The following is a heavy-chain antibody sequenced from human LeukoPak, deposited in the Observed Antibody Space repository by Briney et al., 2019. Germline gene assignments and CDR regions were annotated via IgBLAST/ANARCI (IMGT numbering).Heavy chain of an antibody. CDR2: IYYSGST. CDR3: ARDRVYYDYVWGSYNWFDP. CDR1: GGSINSGNYY. J-gene: IGHJ5*02. D-gene: IGHD3-16*01. Sequence: SETLSLTCSVSGGSINSGNYYWGWIRQPPGKGLEWIGYIYYSGSTNYNPSLKSRVTISVDTSKNQFSLKLSSVTAADTAVYYCARDRVYYDYVWGSYNWFDPWGQGTLVTVSS. V-gene: IGHV4-61*01.